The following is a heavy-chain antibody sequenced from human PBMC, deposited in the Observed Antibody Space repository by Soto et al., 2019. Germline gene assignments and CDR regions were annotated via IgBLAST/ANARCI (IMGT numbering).Heavy chain of an antibody. CDR3: AKWDWNYYYFDY. Sequence: GRSLRLSCAASGFTFSSNAMSWVRQAPGKGLEWVSGISGTGGTTYYADSVKGRFTISRDNSWNTLYLQMNSLRAEDTAVYYCAKWDWNYYYFDYWGQGTL. J-gene: IGHJ4*02. V-gene: IGHV3-23*01. CDR1: GFTFSSNA. CDR2: ISGTGGTT. D-gene: IGHD1-1*01.